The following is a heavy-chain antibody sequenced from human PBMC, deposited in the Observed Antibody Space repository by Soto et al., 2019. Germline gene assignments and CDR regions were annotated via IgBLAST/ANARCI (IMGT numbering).Heavy chain of an antibody. Sequence: SETLSLTCAVYGETFSGYYWTWIRPPPGTGLEWIGEIDHSGSTTYNPSLKSRVTISVDTSNNQISLKLTSVTAADTAVYYCARDKITGLFDYWGQGTLVTVSS. CDR1: GETFSGYY. V-gene: IGHV4-34*01. CDR2: IDHSGST. J-gene: IGHJ4*02. D-gene: IGHD2-8*02. CDR3: ARDKITGLFDY.